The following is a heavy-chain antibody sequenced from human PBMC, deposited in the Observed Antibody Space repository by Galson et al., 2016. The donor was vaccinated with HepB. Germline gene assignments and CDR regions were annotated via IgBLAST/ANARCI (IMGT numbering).Heavy chain of an antibody. V-gene: IGHV3-33*01. CDR1: GSSFSNYG. Sequence: SLRLSCAASGSSFSNYGMHWVRQAPGKGLEWVADIVYDGSNQHYGDSVKGRFTISRDNSKNTLYLQMKGLRAEDTAVYYCARVVGYYGSESRGWFDSGGQGALVIVSS. D-gene: IGHD3-10*01. CDR3: ARVVGYYGSESRGWFDS. J-gene: IGHJ5*01. CDR2: IVYDGSNQ.